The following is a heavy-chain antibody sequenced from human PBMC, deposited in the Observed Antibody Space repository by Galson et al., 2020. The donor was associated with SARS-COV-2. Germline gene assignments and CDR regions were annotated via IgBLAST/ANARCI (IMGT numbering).Heavy chain of an antibody. CDR3: ARVDRRKYIFTFDY. CDR2: IYYSGST. CDR1: GGSISSGDYY. J-gene: IGHJ4*02. D-gene: IGHD3-9*01. Sequence: PSETLSLTCTVSGGSISSGDYYWSWIRQPPGKGLEWIGYIYYSGSTYYNPSLKSRVSISVDTSKNQFSLKLSSVTAADTAVYYCARVDRRKYIFTFDYWGQGTLVTVSS. V-gene: IGHV4-30-4*01.